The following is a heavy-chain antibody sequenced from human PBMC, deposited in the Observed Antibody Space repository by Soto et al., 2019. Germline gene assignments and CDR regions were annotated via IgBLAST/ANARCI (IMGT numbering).Heavy chain of an antibody. J-gene: IGHJ4*02. CDR1: GGSISSSSYY. CDR2: IYYSGST. D-gene: IGHD6-13*01. Sequence: SETLSLTCTVSGGSISSSSYYWGWIRQPPGKGLEWIGSIYYSGSTYYNPSLKSRVTISVDTSKNQFSLKLSSVTAADTAVYYCARLDRIAEAGTIDYWGQGTLGTVS. V-gene: IGHV4-39*01. CDR3: ARLDRIAEAGTIDY.